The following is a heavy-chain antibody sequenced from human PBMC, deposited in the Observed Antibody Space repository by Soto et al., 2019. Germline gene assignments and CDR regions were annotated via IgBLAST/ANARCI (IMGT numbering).Heavy chain of an antibody. V-gene: IGHV5-10-1*01. CDR3: ARRRGNYYGSGSYYYGMDV. D-gene: IGHD3-10*01. Sequence: PGESLKISCKGSGYSFTSYWISWVRQMPGKGLEWMGRIDPSDSYTNYSPYFQGHVTISADKSISTAYLQWSSLKASDTAMYYCARRRGNYYGSGSYYYGMDVWGQGTTVTVSS. CDR1: GYSFTSYW. CDR2: IDPSDSYT. J-gene: IGHJ6*02.